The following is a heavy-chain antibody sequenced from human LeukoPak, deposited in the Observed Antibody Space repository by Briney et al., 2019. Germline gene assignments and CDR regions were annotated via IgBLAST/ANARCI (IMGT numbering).Heavy chain of an antibody. J-gene: IGHJ1*01. V-gene: IGHV3-66*01. D-gene: IGHD3-22*01. CDR1: GFAVSSNY. CDR3: ARSPYFDTSGYYFGGDQY. Sequence: GGSLRLSCAASGFAVSSNYMSWVRQAPGKGLEWVSVIYSGGGTYYADSVKGRFTISRDNSKNTLYLQMNSLRAEDTAVYYCARSPYFDTSGYYFGGDQYWGQGTLVTVSS. CDR2: IYSGGGT.